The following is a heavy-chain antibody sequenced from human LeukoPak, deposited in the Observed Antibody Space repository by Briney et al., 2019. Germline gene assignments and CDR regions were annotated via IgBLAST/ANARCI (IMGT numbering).Heavy chain of an antibody. D-gene: IGHD2-15*01. CDR3: ARFGSFLNAFDI. V-gene: IGHV3-74*01. Sequence: PGGSLRLSCAASGFTFSSYWMHWVRQVPGKGLVWVARINPGGSSITYADSVKGRFTISRDNAKNTLYLQMDSLRAEDTGVYYCARFGSFLNAFDIWGQGTMVTVSS. CDR1: GFTFSSYW. CDR2: INPGGSSI. J-gene: IGHJ3*02.